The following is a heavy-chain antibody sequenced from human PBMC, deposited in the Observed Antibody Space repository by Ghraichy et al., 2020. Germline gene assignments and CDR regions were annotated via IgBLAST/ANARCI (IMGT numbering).Heavy chain of an antibody. J-gene: IGHJ4*02. CDR2: ISSSSSTI. CDR1: GFTFSSYN. D-gene: IGHD5-18*01. V-gene: IGHV3-48*02. Sequence: GGSLRLSCAASGFTFSSYNMNWVRQAPGKGLECISYISSSSSTIFYADSVKGRFTISRDNARNSVYLQMYSLRDEDTAVYYCVRQGYNYGPIRMDFFDFWGQGTLVTVSS. CDR3: VRQGYNYGPIRMDFFDF.